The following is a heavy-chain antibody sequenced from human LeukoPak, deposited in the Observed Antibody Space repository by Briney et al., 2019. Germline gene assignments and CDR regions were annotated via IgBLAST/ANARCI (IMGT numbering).Heavy chain of an antibody. J-gene: IGHJ6*03. V-gene: IGHV4-34*01. CDR1: GGSFSGYY. CDR2: INHSGST. Sequence: SETLSLTCAAYGGSFSGYYWSWIRQPPGKGLEWIGEINHSGSTHYNPSLKSRVTTLVDTSKNQFSLTLSSVTAADTAVYYCARTYYYYYYMDVWGKGTTVTISS. CDR3: ARTYYYYYYMDV.